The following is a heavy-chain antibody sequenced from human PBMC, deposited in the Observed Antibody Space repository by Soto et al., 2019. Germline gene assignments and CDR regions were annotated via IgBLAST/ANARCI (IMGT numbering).Heavy chain of an antibody. Sequence: SETLSLSCAVYGGSFSGYYWSWIRQPPGKGLEWIGEINHSGSTNYNPSLKSRVTISVDTSKNQFSLKLSSVTAADTAVYYCASRPRRSSRKYYFDYWGQGTLVTVSS. D-gene: IGHD6-13*01. CDR1: GGSFSGYY. CDR2: INHSGST. J-gene: IGHJ4*02. V-gene: IGHV4-34*01. CDR3: ASRPRRSSRKYYFDY.